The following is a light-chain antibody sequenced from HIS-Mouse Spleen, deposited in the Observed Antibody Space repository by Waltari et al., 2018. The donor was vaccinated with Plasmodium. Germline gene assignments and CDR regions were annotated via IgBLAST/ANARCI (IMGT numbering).Light chain of an antibody. V-gene: IGLV2-14*03. Sequence: QSALTQPASVSGSPGQSITISCTGTSSDVGGYNYVSWYQQHPGKAPNLKIYDVSNRPSGVSNRFSGSKAGNTASLTISGLQAEDEADYYCSSYTSSSTLVFGGGTKLTVL. CDR1: SSDVGGYNY. CDR3: SSYTSSSTLV. J-gene: IGLJ2*01. CDR2: DVS.